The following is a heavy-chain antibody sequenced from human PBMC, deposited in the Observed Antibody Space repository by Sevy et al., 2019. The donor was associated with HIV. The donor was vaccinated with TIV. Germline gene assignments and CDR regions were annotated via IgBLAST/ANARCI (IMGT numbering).Heavy chain of an antibody. Sequence: GGSLRLSCTASGFPFGSYEMNWVRQAPGKGLEWVSYISNSGSAKYYSDSVRGPFTISRDNAKNSLYLQMNSLRAEDTAVYYCARDLPPSATTVAHFDYWGRGTLVTVSS. V-gene: IGHV3-48*03. J-gene: IGHJ4*02. CDR2: ISNSGSAK. CDR1: GFPFGSYE. CDR3: ARDLPPSATTVAHFDY. D-gene: IGHD4-17*01.